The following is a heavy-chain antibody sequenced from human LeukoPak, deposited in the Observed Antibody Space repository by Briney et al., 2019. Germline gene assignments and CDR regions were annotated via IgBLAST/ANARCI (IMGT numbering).Heavy chain of an antibody. J-gene: IGHJ4*02. CDR1: GGSISSGSYY. CDR2: IYTSGST. Sequence: SETLSLTCTVSGGSISSGSYYWSWIRQPAGKGLEWIVRIYTSGSTNYNPSLKSRVTISVDTSKNQFSLKLSSVTAADTAVYYCARELAVAGPFDYWGQGTLVTVSS. CDR3: ARELAVAGPFDY. D-gene: IGHD6-19*01. V-gene: IGHV4-61*02.